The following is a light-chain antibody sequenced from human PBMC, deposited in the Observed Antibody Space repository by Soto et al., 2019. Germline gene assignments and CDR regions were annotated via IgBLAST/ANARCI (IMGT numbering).Light chain of an antibody. V-gene: IGLV2-14*01. Sequence: QSALTQPASVSGSPGQSITISCTGTSSDVGGYDYVSWYQQYPGKAPKLIIYEVTNRPSGVSNRFSGSKSGNTASLTISGLPAEQEADHYSTPFRSSSTLPYVFGTGTKVTV. CDR2: EVT. CDR1: SSDVGGYDY. J-gene: IGLJ1*01. CDR3: TPFRSSSTLPYV.